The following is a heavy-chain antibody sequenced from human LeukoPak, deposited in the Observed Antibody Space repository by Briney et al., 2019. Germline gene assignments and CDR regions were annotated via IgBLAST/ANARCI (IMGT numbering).Heavy chain of an antibody. CDR1: GFTFSTDA. J-gene: IGHJ4*02. V-gene: IGHV3-23*01. Sequence: GRSLSLSRAPTGFTFSTDAMSWVRQAPWKGLEWVLPISGSGANTYYADSVRGRFTISRDNYKNTLYLHMNSLRAEDTAVYYCAKERAGYTNPYYFDYWGQGTLVTVSS. CDR2: ISGSGANT. D-gene: IGHD3-16*02. CDR3: AKERAGYTNPYYFDY.